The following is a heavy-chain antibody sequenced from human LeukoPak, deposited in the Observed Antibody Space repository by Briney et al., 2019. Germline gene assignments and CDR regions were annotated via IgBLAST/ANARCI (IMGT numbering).Heavy chain of an antibody. Sequence: GGTLRLSCVASGFTFNNYWMHWVRQAPGKGLVWVSRINSDGSSTNYADSVKGRFTISRDNAKNTLYLQMNSLRAEDTAVYYCARGRYYQYTMDVWGQGTTVIVSS. CDR2: INSDGSST. CDR3: ARGRYYQYTMDV. CDR1: GFTFNNYW. V-gene: IGHV3-74*01. J-gene: IGHJ6*02.